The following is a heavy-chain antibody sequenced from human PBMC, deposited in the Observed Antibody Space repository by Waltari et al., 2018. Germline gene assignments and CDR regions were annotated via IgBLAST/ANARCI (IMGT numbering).Heavy chain of an antibody. CDR2: ISSSSSYI. CDR3: ASLFGGVISVDY. D-gene: IGHD3-16*02. J-gene: IGHJ4*02. Sequence: EVQLVESGGGLVKPGGSLSLSCAASGFTFSSYSMTWVRQAPGKGLEWVSSISSSSSYIYYADSVKGRFTISRDNAKNSLYLQMNSLRAEDTAVYYCASLFGGVISVDYWGQGTLVTVSS. V-gene: IGHV3-21*01. CDR1: GFTFSSYS.